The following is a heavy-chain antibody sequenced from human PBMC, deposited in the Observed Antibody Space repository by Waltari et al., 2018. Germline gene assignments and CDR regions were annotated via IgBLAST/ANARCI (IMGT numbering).Heavy chain of an antibody. Sequence: QVQLVQSGAEVKKPGASVKVSCKASGYTFTGYYMHWVRQAHGQGLELIGRFNPTSGGTNYAQKCQCSVTMTRDTSISTAYMELSRLRSYDTAVYYCARVSIAVSGISPTIFDYWGQGTLVTVSS. CDR2: FNPTSGGT. V-gene: IGHV1-2*06. D-gene: IGHD6-19*01. CDR1: GYTFTGYY. CDR3: ARVSIAVSGISPTIFDY. J-gene: IGHJ4*02.